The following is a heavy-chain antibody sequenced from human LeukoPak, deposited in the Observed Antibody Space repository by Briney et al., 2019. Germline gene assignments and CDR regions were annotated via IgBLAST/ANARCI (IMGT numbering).Heavy chain of an antibody. CDR2: NT. CDR1: GGSISSGGYY. J-gene: IGHJ2*01. V-gene: IGHV4-31*03. Sequence: SETLSLTCTLSGGSISSGGYYWGWIRQHPGKGLEWIGYNTYYNPSLKSRVTISLDTSKNQFSLKLSSVTAADTAVYFCARAILTPSGYVWHFDLWGRGTLVTVSS. CDR3: ARAILTPSGYVWHFDL. D-gene: IGHD3-3*01.